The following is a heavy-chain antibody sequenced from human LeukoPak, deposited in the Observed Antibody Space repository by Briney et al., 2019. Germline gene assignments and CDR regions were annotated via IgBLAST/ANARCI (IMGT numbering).Heavy chain of an antibody. CDR1: GGSISSYY. D-gene: IGHD6-19*01. V-gene: IGHV4-4*07. J-gene: IGHJ4*02. Sequence: NPSETLSLTRTVSGGSISSYYWSWIRQPAGKGLEWIGRIYTSGSTNYNPSLKSRVTMSVDTSKNQFSLKLSSVTAADTAVYYCARGLTGYSSGWYYFDYWGQGTLVTVSS. CDR3: ARGLTGYSSGWYYFDY. CDR2: IYTSGST.